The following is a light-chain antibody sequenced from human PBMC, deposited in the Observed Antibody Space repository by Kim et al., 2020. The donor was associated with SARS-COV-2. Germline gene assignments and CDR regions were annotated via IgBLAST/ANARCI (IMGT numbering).Light chain of an antibody. CDR1: QSISSSY. CDR2: GAS. CDR3: KHYGSSSWT. V-gene: IGKV3-20*01. J-gene: IGKJ1*01. Sequence: EIVLTQSPGTLSLSLGDRATLSCRASQSISSSYLAWYQQKPAQAPRLLIYGASSRATGIPDRFSGSGSGTDFTLTISRLEPEDFAVYYCKHYGSSSWTFGQGTKVEIK.